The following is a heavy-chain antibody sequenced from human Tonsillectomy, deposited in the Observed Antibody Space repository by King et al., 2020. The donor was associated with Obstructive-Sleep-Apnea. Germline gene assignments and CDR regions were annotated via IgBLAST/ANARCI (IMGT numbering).Heavy chain of an antibody. J-gene: IGHJ4*02. D-gene: IGHD5-18*01. Sequence: VQLVESGGGLVQPGESLRLSCAVAGLTYSNHWMSWVRQDPGKGLEWVAKVKEDGSDKYYVDSVKGRFTISRDNAKNSLYLQMNSLRVEDTAMYYCVRGGYTYDYWGQGTLVIVSS. V-gene: IGHV3-7*01. CDR2: VKEDGSDK. CDR3: VRGGYTYDY. CDR1: GLTYSNHW.